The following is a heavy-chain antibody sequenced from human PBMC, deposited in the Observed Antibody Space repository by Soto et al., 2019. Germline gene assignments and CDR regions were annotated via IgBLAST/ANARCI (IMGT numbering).Heavy chain of an antibody. CDR2: ISSDGSHQ. CDR1: GLTFSNSA. CDR3: ASPYCTRLRCYLYYYGMVV. J-gene: IGHJ6*02. D-gene: IGHD2-8*01. Sequence: QVQLVESGGGVVQPGRSLRLSCAASGLTFSNSAMHWVRQAPGKGLEWVAVISSDGSHQYYADSVRGRCTISRDNSKYTVFVQMNSLRGEDTALYYCASPYCTRLRCYLYYYGMVVWGQGTTVTVSS. V-gene: IGHV3-30-3*01.